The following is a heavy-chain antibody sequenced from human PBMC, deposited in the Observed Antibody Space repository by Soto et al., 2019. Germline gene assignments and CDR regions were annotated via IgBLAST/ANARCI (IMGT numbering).Heavy chain of an antibody. V-gene: IGHV4-34*01. D-gene: IGHD3-22*01. J-gene: IGHJ4*02. Sequence: SETLSLTCAVYGGSFSGYCWSWIRQPPGKGLEWIGEINHSGSTNYNPSLKSRVTISVDTSKNQFSLKLSSVTAADTAVYYCARAPYDAYYDSSGYYSPAFDYWGQGTLVTVSS. CDR2: INHSGST. CDR1: GGSFSGYC. CDR3: ARAPYDAYYDSSGYYSPAFDY.